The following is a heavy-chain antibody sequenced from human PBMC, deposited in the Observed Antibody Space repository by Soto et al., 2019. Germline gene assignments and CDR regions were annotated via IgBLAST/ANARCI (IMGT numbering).Heavy chain of an antibody. Sequence: EVQLLESGGGLVQPGGSLRLSCAASGFTFSSFALNWVRQAPGKGLEWVSIISGSADSTFYADSVKGRFTISRDNSKNMLDLQMNSLGAGDTAVYYCATTRGARIIALSVSARDVWAQGTTVTAAS. D-gene: IGHD2-15*01. V-gene: IGHV3-23*01. CDR3: ATTRGARIIALSVSARDV. CDR2: ISGSADST. CDR1: GFTFSSFA. J-gene: IGHJ6*02.